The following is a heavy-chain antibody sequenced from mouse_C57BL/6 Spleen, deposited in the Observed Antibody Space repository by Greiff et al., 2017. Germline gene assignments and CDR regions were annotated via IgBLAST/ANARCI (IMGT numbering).Heavy chain of an antibody. CDR3: ARSELGYFDV. CDR1: GYSFTSYY. J-gene: IGHJ1*03. CDR2: IYPGSGNT. Sequence: VKLQESGPELVKPGASVKISCKASGYSFTSYYIHWVKQRPGQGLEWIGWIYPGSGNTKYNEKFKGKATLTADTSSSTAYMQLSSLTSEDSAVYYCARSELGYFDVWGTGTTVTVSS. V-gene: IGHV1-66*01.